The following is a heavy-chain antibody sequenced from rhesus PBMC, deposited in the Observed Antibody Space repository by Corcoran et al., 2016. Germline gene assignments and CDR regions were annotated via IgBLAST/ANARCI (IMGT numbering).Heavy chain of an antibody. D-gene: IGHD6-31*01. Sequence: QLQLQESGPGLVKPSETLSVTCAVSGGSISSSYWSWIRQAPGEGLEWIGYIYGSGRSTNYTPALKSRVTLSVDTSKNQLSLKLSSVTAADTAVYYCARVPGYSSGWYFAYWGQGVLVTVSS. CDR2: IYGSGRST. CDR3: ARVPGYSSGWYFAY. V-gene: IGHV4-169*01. CDR1: GGSISSSY. J-gene: IGHJ4*01.